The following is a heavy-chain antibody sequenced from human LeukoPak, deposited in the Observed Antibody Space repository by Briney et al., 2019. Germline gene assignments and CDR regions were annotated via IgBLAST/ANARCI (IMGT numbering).Heavy chain of an antibody. J-gene: IGHJ6*02. CDR3: ARDDYYDSSGDPYYYYGMDV. D-gene: IGHD3-22*01. CDR1: GYTFTSYD. V-gene: IGHV1-8*01. CDR2: MNPNSGNT. Sequence: GASVKVSCKASGYTFTSYDINWVRQATGQGLEWMGWMNPNSGNTGYAQKLQGRVTMTTDTSTSTAYMELRSLRSDDTAVYYCARDDYYDSSGDPYYYYGMDVWGQGTTVTVSS.